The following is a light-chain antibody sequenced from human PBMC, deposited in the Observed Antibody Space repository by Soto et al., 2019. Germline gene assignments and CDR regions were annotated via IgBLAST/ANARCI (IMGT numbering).Light chain of an antibody. Sequence: QSVLTQPPSASGTPGQRVNISCSGSSSNLGRNTANWYQQLPGTAPKLLIYNNNERPSGVPDRFSGSKSGTSASLAISGLQSEDEADYYCAGWDGSLSGVVFGGGTKLTVL. CDR1: SSNLGRNT. V-gene: IGLV1-44*01. CDR2: NNN. CDR3: AGWDGSLSGVV. J-gene: IGLJ2*01.